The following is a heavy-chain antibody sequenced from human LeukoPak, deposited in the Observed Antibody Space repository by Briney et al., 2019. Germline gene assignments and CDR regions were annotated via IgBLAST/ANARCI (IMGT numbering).Heavy chain of an antibody. J-gene: IGHJ4*02. D-gene: IGHD2-15*01. CDR1: GGTFSSYA. Sequence: ASVKVSCKASGGTFSSYAINWVRQATGQGLEWMGWMNPNSGNTGYAQKFQGRVTMTRNTSISTAYMELSSLRSEDTAVYYCARADTPQFGYWGQGTLLTVFS. CDR2: MNPNSGNT. V-gene: IGHV1-8*02. CDR3: ARADTPQFGY.